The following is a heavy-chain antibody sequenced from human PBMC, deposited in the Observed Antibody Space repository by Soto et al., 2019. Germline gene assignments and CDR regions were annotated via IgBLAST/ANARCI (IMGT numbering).Heavy chain of an antibody. CDR1: GFTFTNYA. CDR2: FRGSGGST. V-gene: IGHV3-23*01. Sequence: PGGSLRLSCVASGFTFTNYAMSWVRQAPGKGLEWVSGFRGSGGSTYYADSVKGRFTISRDNSKSTLFLQMNSLRAEDTAVYYCAKGEIYFDYCGQGTLVTVSS. J-gene: IGHJ4*02. CDR3: AKGEIYFDY.